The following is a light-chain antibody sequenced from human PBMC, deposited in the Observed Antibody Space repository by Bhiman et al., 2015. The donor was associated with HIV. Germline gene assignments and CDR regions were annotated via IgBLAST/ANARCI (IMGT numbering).Light chain of an antibody. Sequence: SYELTQPPSVSVSPGQTASVTCSGDKLGDQYASWYQQKPGQSPVLIIYQDNRRPSGIPERISGSNSGNTATLTISGTQPMDEADYYCQGWDSSTVVFGGGTKLTVL. CDR3: QGWDSSTVV. V-gene: IGLV3-1*01. J-gene: IGLJ2*01. CDR2: QDN. CDR1: KLGDQY.